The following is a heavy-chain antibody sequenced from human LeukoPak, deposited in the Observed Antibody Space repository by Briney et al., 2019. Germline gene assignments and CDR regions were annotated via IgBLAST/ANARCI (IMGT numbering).Heavy chain of an antibody. CDR2: INHSGST. J-gene: IGHJ6*03. D-gene: IGHD6-13*01. Sequence: SETLSLTCAVYGGSFSGYYWSWIRQPPGKGLEWIGEINHSGSTNYNPSLKSRVTISVDTSKNQFSLKLSSVTAADTAVYYCARASGYSSSWHGPQGYHYYMDVWGKGTTVTVSS. V-gene: IGHV4-34*01. CDR3: ARASGYSSSWHGPQGYHYYMDV. CDR1: GGSFSGYY.